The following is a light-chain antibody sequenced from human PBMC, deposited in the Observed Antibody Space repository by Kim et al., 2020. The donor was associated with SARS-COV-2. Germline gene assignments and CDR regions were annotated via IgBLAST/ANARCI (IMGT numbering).Light chain of an antibody. CDR1: RAIDNY. V-gene: IGKV1-27*01. CDR2: GAS. CDR3: QQYESSPYT. J-gene: IGKJ2*01. Sequence: SEPGGDGATTACRASRAIDNYLAWYQQKPGKVPKLLIYGASTLESGVPSRFSGSGSETEFTLTISSLQPEDVATYYCQQYESSPYTFGQGTKLEI.